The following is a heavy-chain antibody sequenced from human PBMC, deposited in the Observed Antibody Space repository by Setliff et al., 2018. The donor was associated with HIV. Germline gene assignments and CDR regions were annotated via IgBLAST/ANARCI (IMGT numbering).Heavy chain of an antibody. Sequence: LSLTCAVYGRCFSGSSWSWIRQPPGRGLEWIGEISHSGTANYNPSLKSRVTLSLDTAKNRFSLNLKSVTDAETAVYFCARGLPDVRNGYDYGDWYFDLWGRGTLVTVSS. J-gene: IGHJ2*01. CDR3: ARGLPDVRNGYDYGDWYFDL. V-gene: IGHV4-34*01. CDR1: GRCFSGSS. D-gene: IGHD4-17*01. CDR2: ISHSGTA.